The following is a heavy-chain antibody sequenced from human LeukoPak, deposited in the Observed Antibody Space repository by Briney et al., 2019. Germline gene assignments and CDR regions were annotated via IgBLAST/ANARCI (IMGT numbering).Heavy chain of an antibody. V-gene: IGHV4-59*08. J-gene: IGHJ2*01. CDR2: IYYSGST. CDR1: GGSISSYY. Sequence: SETPSLTCTVSGGSISSYYWSWIRQPPAKGMEWIGYIYYSGSTNYNPSLKSRVTISVDTSKNQFSLKLSSVTAADTAVYYCARRAPHWYFDLWGRGTLVTVSS. CDR3: ARRAPHWYFDL.